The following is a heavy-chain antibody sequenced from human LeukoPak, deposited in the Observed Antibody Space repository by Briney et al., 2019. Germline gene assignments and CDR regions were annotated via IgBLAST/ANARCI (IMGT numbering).Heavy chain of an antibody. CDR1: EFTFSSYA. V-gene: IGHV3-23*01. Sequence: GGSLRLSCVVSEFTFSSYAMSWVRQAPGKGLEWVSAISGSGGSTYYADSVKGRFTISRDNSKNTLYLQMNSLRAEDTAVYYCARDRLSGYSYGPIDYWGQGTLVTVSS. J-gene: IGHJ4*02. CDR3: ARDRLSGYSYGPIDY. D-gene: IGHD5-18*01. CDR2: ISGSGGST.